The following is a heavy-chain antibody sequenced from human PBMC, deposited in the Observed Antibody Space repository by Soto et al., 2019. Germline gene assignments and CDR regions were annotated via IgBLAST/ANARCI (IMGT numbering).Heavy chain of an antibody. V-gene: IGHV3-11*01. Sequence: PGGSLRLSCAASGFTFGDYSMHWVRQAPGKGLEWVSYISSSGSSIDYADSVKGRFTISRDNAKNSLYLQMNSLRAEDTAVYYCARAVEYSSSSGPLPLDYWGQGTLVTVSS. CDR2: ISSSGSSI. D-gene: IGHD6-6*01. J-gene: IGHJ4*02. CDR1: GFTFGDYS. CDR3: ARAVEYSSSSGPLPLDY.